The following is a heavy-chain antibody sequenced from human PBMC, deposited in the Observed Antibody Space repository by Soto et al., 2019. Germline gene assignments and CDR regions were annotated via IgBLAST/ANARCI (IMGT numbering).Heavy chain of an antibody. Sequence: SETLSLTCTVYSGSFNDYYWAWIRQPPGKGLEWIGEINHSGSTNYNPSLKSRVTISVDTSKAQVSLKMTSVTAADTAVYYCARSQYDFWSGNYYYYGMDVWGQGTTVTVSS. J-gene: IGHJ6*02. CDR2: INHSGST. CDR3: ARSQYDFWSGNYYYYGMDV. V-gene: IGHV4-34*01. CDR1: SGSFNDYY. D-gene: IGHD3-3*01.